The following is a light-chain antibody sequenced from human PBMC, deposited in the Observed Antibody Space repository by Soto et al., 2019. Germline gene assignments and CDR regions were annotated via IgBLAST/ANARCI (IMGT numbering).Light chain of an antibody. CDR2: AES. CDR3: QQVKSYTRP. Sequence: DIQLTQSPSFLSASVGDRVTITCRASQGIAGSLAWYQQKPGKPPKLLIYAESTLQSGVPSRFTGSGSGTRGTLTISSLQPEDFATYYCQQVKSYTRPFGGGTKVDIX. CDR1: QGIAGS. V-gene: IGKV1-9*01. J-gene: IGKJ4*01.